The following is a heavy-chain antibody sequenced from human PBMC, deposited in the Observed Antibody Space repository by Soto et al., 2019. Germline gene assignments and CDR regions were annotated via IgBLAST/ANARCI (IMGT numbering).Heavy chain of an antibody. CDR3: ANGPWAGGY. CDR1: GFTFSSYT. Sequence: ESGGGLVQPGGSLRLSCEGSGFTFSSYTMNWVRQAPGRGLEWVSSISGNSGSTYYADSVKGRFTISRDNSKNTLYLQMNSLRAEDTAVFYCANGPWAGGYWGQGTLVIVSS. D-gene: IGHD3-16*01. V-gene: IGHV3-23*01. J-gene: IGHJ4*02. CDR2: ISGNSGST.